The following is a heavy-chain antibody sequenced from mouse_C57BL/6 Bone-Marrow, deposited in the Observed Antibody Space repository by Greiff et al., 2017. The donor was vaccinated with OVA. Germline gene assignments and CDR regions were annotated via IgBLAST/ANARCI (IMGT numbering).Heavy chain of an antibody. D-gene: IGHD2-3*01. J-gene: IGHJ2*01. CDR1: GFNIKDDY. V-gene: IGHV14-4*01. CDR2: IDPENGDT. Sequence: VQLQQSGAELVRPGASVKLSCTASGFNIKDDYMHRVKQRPEQGLEWIGWIDPENGDTEYASKFQGKATITADTSSNTAYLQLSSLTSEDTAVYYCTTTYDYLDYWGQGTTLTVSS. CDR3: TTTYDYLDY.